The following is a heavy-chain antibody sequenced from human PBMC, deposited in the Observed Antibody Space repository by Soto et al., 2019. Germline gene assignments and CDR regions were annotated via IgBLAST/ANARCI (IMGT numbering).Heavy chain of an antibody. D-gene: IGHD3-22*01. Sequence: XDSLKVSCKCSGYSFTSYWSSLVLQMPGKGLEWMGRIDPSDSYTNYSPSFQGHVTISADKSISTAYLQWSSLKASDTAMYYCARPGSSGYYSPWGQGTLVTVSS. J-gene: IGHJ4*02. V-gene: IGHV5-10-1*01. CDR2: IDPSDSYT. CDR3: ARPGSSGYYSP. CDR1: GYSFTSYW.